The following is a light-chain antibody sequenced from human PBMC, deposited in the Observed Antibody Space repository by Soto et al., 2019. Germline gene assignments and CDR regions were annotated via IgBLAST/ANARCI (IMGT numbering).Light chain of an antibody. V-gene: IGKV3-15*01. Sequence: EIVMTQSPATLSVSPGEGVTLSCRASQSVSSDLAWYQQKPAQSPRLLMYGASTRATDIPARFSGGGSGTEVTLTISMLQSEDVLIYCCQQYHDWPPITFGPGTKVDIK. J-gene: IGKJ3*01. CDR3: QQYHDWPPIT. CDR2: GAS. CDR1: QSVSSD.